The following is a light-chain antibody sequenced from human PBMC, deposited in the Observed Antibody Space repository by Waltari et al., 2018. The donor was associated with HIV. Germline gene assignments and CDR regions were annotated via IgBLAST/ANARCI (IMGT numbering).Light chain of an antibody. CDR1: SSDVGSYNY. Sequence: QSALTQPPSASGSPGQSVTISCTGTSSDVGSYNYVSWYQQHPGKAPKLMIYEVNTRPSGVPDRFSGSKSGNTASLTVSGLQAEDEAEYYCSSYAGSNNHVVFGGGTKLTVL. CDR2: EVN. V-gene: IGLV2-8*01. CDR3: SSYAGSNNHVV. J-gene: IGLJ2*01.